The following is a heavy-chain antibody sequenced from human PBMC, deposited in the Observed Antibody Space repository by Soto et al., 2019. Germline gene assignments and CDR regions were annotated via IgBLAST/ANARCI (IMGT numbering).Heavy chain of an antibody. V-gene: IGHV3-30-3*01. J-gene: IGHJ4*02. CDR2: ISYDGSNK. CDR1: GFTFSSYA. D-gene: IGHD4-17*01. CDR3: ARPLRSTVTTWGDY. Sequence: QVQLVESGGGVVQPGRSLRLSCAASGFTFSSYAMHWVRQAPGKGLEWVAVISYDGSNKYYADSVKGRCTISRDNSKNTLYLQMNSLRAEDTAVYYCARPLRSTVTTWGDYWGQGTLVTVSS.